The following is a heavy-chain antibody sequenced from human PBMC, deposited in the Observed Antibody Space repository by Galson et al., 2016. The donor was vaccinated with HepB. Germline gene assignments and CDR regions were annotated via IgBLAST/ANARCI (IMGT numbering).Heavy chain of an antibody. J-gene: IGHJ4*02. V-gene: IGHV3-7*01. CDR3: ARRLDTQGRIGGWAWGMDV. CDR1: GFTFNSYW. Sequence: SLRLSCAASGFTFNSYWMSWVRQAPGKGLEWLANINQGGSDRKYVDSVMGRFTISRDNAKNSLYLQMNSLTTEDTAVYFCARRLDTQGRIGGWAWGMDVWGQGTLVTVSS. D-gene: IGHD2-8*01. CDR2: INQGGSDR.